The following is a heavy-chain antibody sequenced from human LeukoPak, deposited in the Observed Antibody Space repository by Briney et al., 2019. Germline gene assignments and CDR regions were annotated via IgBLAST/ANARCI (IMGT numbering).Heavy chain of an antibody. Sequence: PGRSLRLSCAASGFTFSTYVMHWVRQAPGKGLEWVAVISYDGSSKNYGDSVKGRFTISRDNAKNSLYLQMNSLRAEDTAVYYCNLRYFDWTLDYWGQGTLVTVSS. V-gene: IGHV3-30-3*01. CDR2: ISYDGSSK. CDR3: NLRYFDWTLDY. J-gene: IGHJ4*02. D-gene: IGHD3-9*01. CDR1: GFTFSTYV.